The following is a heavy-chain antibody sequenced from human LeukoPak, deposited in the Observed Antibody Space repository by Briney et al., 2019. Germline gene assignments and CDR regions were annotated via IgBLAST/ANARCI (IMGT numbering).Heavy chain of an antibody. J-gene: IGHJ4*02. CDR1: GFTFSSYS. CDR3: AKERGYSGYEYYFDY. D-gene: IGHD5-12*01. Sequence: GGSLRLSCAASGFTFSSYSMSWVRQAPGKGLEWVSAISGSGSTTYYADSVKGRFTISRHNSKNTLYLQMNSLRAEDAAVYYCAKERGYSGYEYYFDYWGQGTLVTVSS. CDR2: ISGSGSTT. V-gene: IGHV3-23*01.